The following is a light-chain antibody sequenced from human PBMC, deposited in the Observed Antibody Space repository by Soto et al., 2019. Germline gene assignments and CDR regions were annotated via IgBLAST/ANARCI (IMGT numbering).Light chain of an antibody. Sequence: QAVVTQPPSASGSPGQSVTISCTGTSSDVGGYKYVSWYQQHPGKAPKLMIFEVNKRPSGVPDRFSGSKSGNTASLTVSGLQAEDEADYYCSSYAGINNLGVFGTGTKLTGL. V-gene: IGLV2-8*01. J-gene: IGLJ1*01. CDR3: SSYAGINNLGV. CDR1: SSDVGGYKY. CDR2: EVN.